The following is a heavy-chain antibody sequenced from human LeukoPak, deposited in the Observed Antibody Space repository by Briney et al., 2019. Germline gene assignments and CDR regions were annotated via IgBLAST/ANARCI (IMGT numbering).Heavy chain of an antibody. D-gene: IGHD6-13*01. CDR3: ARGDSASAAGHYYYYYMDV. J-gene: IGHJ6*03. V-gene: IGHV4-59*01. Sequence: PSETLSLTCTVSGGSISSYYWSWIRQPPGKGLEWIGYIYYSGSTNYNPSLKSRVTISVDTSKNQFSLKLSSVTAADTAVYYCARGDSASAAGHYYYYYMDVWGKGTTVTVSS. CDR1: GGSISSYY. CDR2: IYYSGST.